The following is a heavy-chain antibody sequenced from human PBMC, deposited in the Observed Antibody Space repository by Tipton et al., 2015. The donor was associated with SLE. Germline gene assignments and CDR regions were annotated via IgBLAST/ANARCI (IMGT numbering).Heavy chain of an antibody. J-gene: IGHJ4*02. V-gene: IGHV4-59*12. CDR3: ARAGSSTWWLFDY. D-gene: IGHD6-13*01. CDR2: IYHSGST. Sequence: TLSLTCTVSGGSISSYYWSWIRQPPGKGLEWIGYIYHSGSTNYNPSLKSRVTISVDTSKNQFSLKLSSVTAADTAVYYCARAGSSTWWLFDYWGQGTLVTVSS. CDR1: GGSISSYY.